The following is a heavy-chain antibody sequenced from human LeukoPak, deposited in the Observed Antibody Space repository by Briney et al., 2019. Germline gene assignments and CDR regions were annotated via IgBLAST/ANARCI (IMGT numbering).Heavy chain of an antibody. J-gene: IGHJ5*02. Sequence: SETLSLTCTVPGGSISNYYWSWIRRPPGKGLEWIGDIHYSGSTNYIPSLKSRVTISVDTSKNQFSLKLNSVTAADTAVYYCARHRGVYTSGWSNWFDPWGQGTLVTVSS. CDR1: GGSISNYY. D-gene: IGHD6-19*01. V-gene: IGHV4-59*08. CDR2: IHYSGST. CDR3: ARHRGVYTSGWSNWFDP.